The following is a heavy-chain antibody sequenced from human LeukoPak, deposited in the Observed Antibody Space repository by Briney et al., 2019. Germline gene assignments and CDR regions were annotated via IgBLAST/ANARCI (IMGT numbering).Heavy chain of an antibody. J-gene: IGHJ4*02. D-gene: IGHD1-1*01. CDR1: GGSISSHY. Sequence: PSETLSLTCTVSGGSISSHYWSWIRQPPGKGLEWIGHIYYSGSTNYNPSLKSRVTISVDTSKNQFSLKLSSVTAADTAVYYCARAGNWNSYSFDYWGQGTLVTVSS. V-gene: IGHV4-59*11. CDR2: IYYSGST. CDR3: ARAGNWNSYSFDY.